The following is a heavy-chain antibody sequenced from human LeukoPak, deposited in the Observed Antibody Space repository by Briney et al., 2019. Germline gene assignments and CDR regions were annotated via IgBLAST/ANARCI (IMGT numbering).Heavy chain of an antibody. D-gene: IGHD4/OR15-4a*01. J-gene: IGHJ4*02. Sequence: PETLSLTCTVSGGYLSSYYWSWIRQPPGKGLEWIGYMSHSGSTNYSPSLKSRVTISLDTSKNQFSLKLTSVTAADTAVYYCARGRTSFDYWGQGTLVTVSS. V-gene: IGHV4-59*01. CDR1: GGYLSSYY. CDR3: ARGRTSFDY. CDR2: MSHSGST.